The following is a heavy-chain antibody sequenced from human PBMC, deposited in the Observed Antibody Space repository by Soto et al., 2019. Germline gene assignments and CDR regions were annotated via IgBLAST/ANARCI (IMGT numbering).Heavy chain of an antibody. CDR1: GGSFSGYY. CDR3: ARGREQFGVVIRRFDY. V-gene: IGHV4-34*01. Sequence: PSETLSLTCAVYGGSFSGYYWSWIRQPPGKGLEWIGEINHSGSTNYNPSLKSRVTISVDTSKNQFSLKLSSVTAADTAVYYCARGREQFGVVIRRFDYWGQGTLVTVYS. D-gene: IGHD3-3*01. CDR2: INHSGST. J-gene: IGHJ4*02.